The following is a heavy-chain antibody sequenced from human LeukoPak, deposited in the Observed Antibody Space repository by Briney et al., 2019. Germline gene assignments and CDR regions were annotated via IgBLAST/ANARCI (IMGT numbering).Heavy chain of an antibody. Sequence: SETLSLTCTVSGGSISSIFYYWGWIRQPPGKGLEWIGIIYYSGSTNDNPSLKSRITISVDTSKNHFSLKLNSVTAADTAVYYCARGNIVAAGSYYFDYWGQGTLVTVSS. V-gene: IGHV4-39*07. CDR3: ARGNIVAAGSYYFDY. J-gene: IGHJ4*02. CDR2: IYYSGST. CDR1: GGSISSIFYY. D-gene: IGHD6-13*01.